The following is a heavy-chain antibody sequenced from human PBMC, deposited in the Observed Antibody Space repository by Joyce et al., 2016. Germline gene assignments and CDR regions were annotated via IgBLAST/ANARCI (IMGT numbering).Heavy chain of an antibody. V-gene: IGHV5-51*01. CDR1: GYSFTTSL. CDR2: IVPDDSDT. Sequence: EVRLVQSGAEVKKPGESVRISCNGYGYSFTTSLIGGVRQMPGKGLEWMVIIVPDDSDTKYSPSFQGQFTISADKSISTAYLQWSSLKASDTAIYYCARAKDYFGLTTYLYYFDYWGQGTLVTVSS. CDR3: ARAKDYFGLTTYLYYFDY. J-gene: IGHJ4*02. D-gene: IGHD3-10*01.